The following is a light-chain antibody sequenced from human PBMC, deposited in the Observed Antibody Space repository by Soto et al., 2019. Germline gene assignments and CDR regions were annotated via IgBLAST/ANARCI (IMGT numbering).Light chain of an antibody. CDR3: ATWDDSLSGWV. V-gene: IGLV1-47*02. CDR2: SNT. CDR1: SSNIGSNF. J-gene: IGLJ3*02. Sequence: QSVLTQPPSASGTPGQRVTISCSGSSSNIGSNFVSWYQQLPGTAPKLLIYSNTQRPSGVPDRFSGSKSGTSASLAISGTRSADEADYYCATWDDSLSGWVFGGGTKLTVL.